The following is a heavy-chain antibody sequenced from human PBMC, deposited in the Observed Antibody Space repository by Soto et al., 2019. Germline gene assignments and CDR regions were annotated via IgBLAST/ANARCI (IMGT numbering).Heavy chain of an antibody. V-gene: IGHV3-30*18. D-gene: IGHD3-22*01. CDR3: ANLPLRYDSSGIYSCY. CDR2: ISYDGSNK. Sequence: PGVSLRLSFAASGFTFSSYGMHWVRQAPGKGLEWVAVISYDGSNKYYADSVKGRFTISRDNSKNTLYLQMNSLRAEDTAVYYRANLPLRYDSSGIYSCYWGKGTLVTVSS. CDR1: GFTFSSYG. J-gene: IGHJ4*02.